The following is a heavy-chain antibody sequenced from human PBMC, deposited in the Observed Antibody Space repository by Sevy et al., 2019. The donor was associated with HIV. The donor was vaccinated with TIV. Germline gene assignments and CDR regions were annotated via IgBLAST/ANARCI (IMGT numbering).Heavy chain of an antibody. V-gene: IGHV1-18*01. CDR3: ARVVSVLGRAHKRNWFDP. J-gene: IGHJ5*02. CDR2: ISAYNGNT. D-gene: IGHD7-27*01. CDR1: GYTFTSYG. Sequence: ASVNVSCKASGYTFTSYGISWVRQAPGQGLEWMGWISAYNGNTNYAQKLQGRVTMTTDTSTSTAYMELRSLRSDDTAVYYYARVVSVLGRAHKRNWFDPWGQGTLVTVSS.